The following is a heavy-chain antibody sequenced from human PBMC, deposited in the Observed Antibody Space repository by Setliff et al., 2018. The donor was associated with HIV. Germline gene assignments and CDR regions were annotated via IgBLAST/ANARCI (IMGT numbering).Heavy chain of an antibody. J-gene: IGHJ4*02. Sequence: GGSLRPSCAASGFTFSNYAMSWVRQAPGEGLEWVSAILSTGERTFYADSVKGRFTISRDNSKNSLYLQMNSLTTEDTGLYYCAKDGWGYDYVGAYYFDYWGQGTPVTVSS. CDR1: GFTFSNYA. CDR2: ILSTGERT. D-gene: IGHD5-12*01. CDR3: AKDGWGYDYVGAYYFDY. V-gene: IGHV3-23*01.